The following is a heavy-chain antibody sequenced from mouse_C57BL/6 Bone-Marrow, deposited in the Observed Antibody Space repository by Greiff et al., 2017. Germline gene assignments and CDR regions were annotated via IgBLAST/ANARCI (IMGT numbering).Heavy chain of an antibody. Sequence: VQLQQSGAELARPGASVKMSCKASGYTFTSYTMHWVKQRPGQGLEWIGYINPSSGYTKYNQKFKDKATLTADKSSSTAYMQLSSLTSEDSAVYFCAFYGSSYVGFAYWGQGTLVTVSA. D-gene: IGHD1-1*01. CDR2: INPSSGYT. V-gene: IGHV1-4*01. CDR3: AFYGSSYVGFAY. J-gene: IGHJ3*01. CDR1: GYTFTSYT.